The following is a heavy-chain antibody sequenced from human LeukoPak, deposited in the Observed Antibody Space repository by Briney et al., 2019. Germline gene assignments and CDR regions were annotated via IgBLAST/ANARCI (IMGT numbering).Heavy chain of an antibody. CDR3: ARVSGYYFGDFDY. Sequence: SVKVSCKASGGTFSSYAISWVRQAPGQGHEWMGRIIPILGIANYAQKFQGRVTITADKSTSTAYMELSSLRSEDTAVYYCARVSGYYFGDFDYWGQGTLVTVSS. V-gene: IGHV1-69*04. CDR1: GGTFSSYA. D-gene: IGHD3-22*01. CDR2: IIPILGIA. J-gene: IGHJ4*02.